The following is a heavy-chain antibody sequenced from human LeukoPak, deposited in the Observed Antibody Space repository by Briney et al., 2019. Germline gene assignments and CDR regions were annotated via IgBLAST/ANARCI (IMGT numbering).Heavy chain of an antibody. CDR1: GGTFSSYA. Sequence: SVKVSCKASGGTFSSYAISWVRQAPGQGLEWMGRIIPILGIANYAQKFQGRVTMTRDTSISTAYMELSRLRSDDTAVYYCARDRQWLGFDYWGQGTLVTVSS. CDR2: IIPILGIA. CDR3: ARDRQWLGFDY. J-gene: IGHJ4*02. V-gene: IGHV1-69*04. D-gene: IGHD6-19*01.